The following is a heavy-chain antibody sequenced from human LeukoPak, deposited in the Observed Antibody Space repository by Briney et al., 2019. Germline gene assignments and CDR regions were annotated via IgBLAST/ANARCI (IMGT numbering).Heavy chain of an antibody. CDR3: ARKNPYGDSSGWSRAFDP. Sequence: SVKVSCKASGGTFSSYAISWVRQAPGQGLEWMGRIIPILGIANYAQKFQGRVTITADKSTSTAYMELSSLRSEDTAVYYCARKNPYGDSSGWSRAFDPWGQGTLVTVSS. V-gene: IGHV1-69*04. J-gene: IGHJ5*02. CDR2: IIPILGIA. D-gene: IGHD6-19*01. CDR1: GGTFSSYA.